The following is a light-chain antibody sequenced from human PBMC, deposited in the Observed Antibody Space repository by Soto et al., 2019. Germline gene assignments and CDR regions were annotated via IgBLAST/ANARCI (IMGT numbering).Light chain of an antibody. CDR1: QSVSNY. CDR2: DAS. J-gene: IGKJ5*01. CDR3: LQRSNWPPST. Sequence: EIVLTQSPATLSLSPGERATLSCRASQSVSNYLAWYQQKPGQAPRLLIYDASNRATGIPARFSGSGSGTDFSLTISSLEPEDFAVYYCLQRSNWPPSTFGQGTRLEIK. V-gene: IGKV3-11*01.